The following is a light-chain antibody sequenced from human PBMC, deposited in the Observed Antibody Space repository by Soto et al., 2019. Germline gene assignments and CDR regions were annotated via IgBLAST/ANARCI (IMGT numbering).Light chain of an antibody. J-gene: IGKJ5*01. CDR2: GAS. Sequence: EIVMTQSPATLSLSPGARATLSCRASQSITSNLAWYQQKPGRAPRLLIYGASTRATGIPARFSGSGSGTEFTLTISHLPSEDFALYYCQHYFKWPYTLGQGTRLEIK. CDR3: QHYFKWPYT. CDR1: QSITSN. V-gene: IGKV3-15*01.